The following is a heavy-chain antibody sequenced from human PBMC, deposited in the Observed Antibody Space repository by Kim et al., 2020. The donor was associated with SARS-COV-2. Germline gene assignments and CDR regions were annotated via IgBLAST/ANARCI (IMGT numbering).Heavy chain of an antibody. CDR3: AKGSIVDYGDYVCWFDP. CDR2: ISGSGGST. Sequence: GGSLRLSCAASGFTFSSYAMSWVRQAPGKGLEWVSAISGSGGSTYYADSVKGRFTISRDTSKNTLYLQMNSLRAEDTAVYYCAKGSIVDYGDYVCWFDPWGQGTLVTVSS. CDR1: GFTFSSYA. D-gene: IGHD4-17*01. V-gene: IGHV3-23*01. J-gene: IGHJ5*02.